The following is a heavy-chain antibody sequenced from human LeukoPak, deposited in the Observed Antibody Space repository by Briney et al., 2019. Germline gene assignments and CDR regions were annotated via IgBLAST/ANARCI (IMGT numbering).Heavy chain of an antibody. Sequence: VKVSCKASGGTFSSYAISWVRQAPGQGLEWMGGIIPIFGTANYAQKFQGRVTITADESTSTAYMELSSLRSDDTAVYYCARGHTRPYYDFWSGTQINWFDPWGQGTLVTVSS. CDR3: ARGHTRPYYDFWSGTQINWFDP. CDR2: IIPIFGTA. J-gene: IGHJ5*02. CDR1: GGTFSSYA. V-gene: IGHV1-69*01. D-gene: IGHD3-3*01.